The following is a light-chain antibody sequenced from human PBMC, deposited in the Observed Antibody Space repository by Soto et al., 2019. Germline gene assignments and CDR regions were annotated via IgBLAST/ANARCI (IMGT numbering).Light chain of an antibody. CDR3: QQYNNWPS. V-gene: IGKV3-15*01. CDR1: QTVSRN. Sequence: DIVMTQSPDSLAVSLGERATLSCRASQTVSRNLAWYQQRPGQAPRLLIYEISNRATGVPARFSGSGSETEFTLTIRSLQSEDFAVYFCQQYNNWPSFGQGTRLEIK. CDR2: EIS. J-gene: IGKJ5*01.